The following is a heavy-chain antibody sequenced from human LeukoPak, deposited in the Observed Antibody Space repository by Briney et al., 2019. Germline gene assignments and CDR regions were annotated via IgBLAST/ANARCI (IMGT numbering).Heavy chain of an antibody. CDR1: GFTFSNYD. CDR3: AKKETVVSPGNYFDH. D-gene: IGHD4-23*01. CDR2: INDGGYNT. V-gene: IGHV3-23*01. J-gene: IGHJ4*02. Sequence: GGSLRLSCAASGFTFSNYDMNWVRQAPGKGPEWVSAINDGGYNTYYADSVRGRFTISRDNAKNTLYLQMNSLRAEDTAVYYCAKKETVVSPGNYFDHWGQGTLVTVSS.